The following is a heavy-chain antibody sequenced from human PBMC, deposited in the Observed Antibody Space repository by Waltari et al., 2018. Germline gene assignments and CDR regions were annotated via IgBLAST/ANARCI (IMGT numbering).Heavy chain of an antibody. Sequence: EVQLVESGGGLVQPGGSLRLSCAASGFTFSSDWTSWVRQAPGKGLEWLANIKQDGSEKYYVDSVKGRFTISRDNAKNSLYLQMNSLRAEDTAVYYCASRSGSCWGQGTLVTVSS. CDR3: ASRSGSC. CDR2: IKQDGSEK. CDR1: GFTFSSDW. D-gene: IGHD2-15*01. V-gene: IGHV3-7*01. J-gene: IGHJ4*02.